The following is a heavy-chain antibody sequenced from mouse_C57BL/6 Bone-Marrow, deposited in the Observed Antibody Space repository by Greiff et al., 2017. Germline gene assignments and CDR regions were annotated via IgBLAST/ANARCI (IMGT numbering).Heavy chain of an antibody. CDR1: GYTFPDYE. CDR2: IDPETGGT. CDR3: TSYCGSSFHYYAMDY. V-gene: IGHV1-15*01. Sequence: VQLQQSGAELVRPGASVTLSCKASGYTFPDYEMHWVKQTPVHGLEWIGAIDPETGGTAYNQKFKGKAILTADKSSSTAYMELRSLTSEASAVYYCTSYCGSSFHYYAMDYWGQGTSVTVSS. J-gene: IGHJ4*01. D-gene: IGHD1-1*01.